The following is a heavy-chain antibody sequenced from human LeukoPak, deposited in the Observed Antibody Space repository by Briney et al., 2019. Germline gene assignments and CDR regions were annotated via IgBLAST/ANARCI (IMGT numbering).Heavy chain of an antibody. CDR2: ISPSGSNT. D-gene: IGHD3-3*01. Sequence: PGGSLRLSCAASGFTFSDYYMNWIRQTPGKGLEWVSYISPSGSNTYYADSVKGRFTISRDNAMNSLYLQMNSLRAEDTAVYYCAREATISSWGQGTLVTVSS. J-gene: IGHJ4*02. CDR1: GFTFSDYY. V-gene: IGHV3-11*01. CDR3: AREATISS.